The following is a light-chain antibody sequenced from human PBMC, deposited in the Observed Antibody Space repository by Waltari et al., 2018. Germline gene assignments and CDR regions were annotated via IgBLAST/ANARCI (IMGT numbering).Light chain of an antibody. Sequence: QLVLTQSPSASASLGASVKLTCTLSSGHSSYAIAWHQQQPEKGPRYLLKLNSDGSQNKGDGIPDRFSGSSSGAERYLTISSLQSEDEADYYCQTWGTAIRVFGGGTKLTVL. J-gene: IGLJ3*02. CDR3: QTWGTAIRV. CDR2: LNSDGSQ. V-gene: IGLV4-69*01. CDR1: SGHSSYA.